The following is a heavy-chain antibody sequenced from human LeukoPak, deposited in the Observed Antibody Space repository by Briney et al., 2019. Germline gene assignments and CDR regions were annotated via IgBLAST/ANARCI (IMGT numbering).Heavy chain of an antibody. D-gene: IGHD6-6*01. V-gene: IGHV4-34*01. J-gene: IGHJ5*02. CDR2: INHSGST. Sequence: SETLSLTCAVYGGSFSGYYWSWIRQPPGKGLEWIGEINHSGSTNYNPSLKSRVTISVDTSKNQFSLKLSSVTAADTAVYYCARSGSGIAARRWFDPWGQGTLVTVSS. CDR3: ARSGSGIAARRWFDP. CDR1: GGSFSGYY.